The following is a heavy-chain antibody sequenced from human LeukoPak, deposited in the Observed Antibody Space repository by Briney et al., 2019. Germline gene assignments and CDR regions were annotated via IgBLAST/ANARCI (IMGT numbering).Heavy chain of an antibody. CDR3: ARERVAVADTDSTFDI. Sequence: GGSLRLSCPAAGFTFSSYEMDWVRQAPEKGLEWVSYINGGGTTIYYADSVKGRFTISRDNAKNSVYLQMNVLRDDDTAVYYCARERVAVADTDSTFDIWGQGTMVIVSS. V-gene: IGHV3-48*03. CDR2: INGGGTTI. D-gene: IGHD6-19*01. CDR1: GFTFSSYE. J-gene: IGHJ3*02.